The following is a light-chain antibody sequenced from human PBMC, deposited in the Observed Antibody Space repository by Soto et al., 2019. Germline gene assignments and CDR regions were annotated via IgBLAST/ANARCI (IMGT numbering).Light chain of an antibody. CDR2: EGS. J-gene: IGLJ1*01. V-gene: IGLV2-23*01. CDR1: SSDVGNYNL. CDR3: CSYAGSSTYV. Sequence: QSALTQPASVSGSTGRSITISCTGASSDVGNYNLVSWYQQHPGKAPKVMIYEGSKRPSGVSHRFSGSKSGKTASLTISGLQAEDESDYYCCSYAGSSTYVFGTGTKLTVL.